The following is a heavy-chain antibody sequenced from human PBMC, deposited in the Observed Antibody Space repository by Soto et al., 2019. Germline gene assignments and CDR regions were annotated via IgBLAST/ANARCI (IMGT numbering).Heavy chain of an antibody. Sequence: SQTLSLTWAISGDSVSRNSATCNWIRQSLSRGLEWLGRTYYRSKWYNEYAVPVKGRITINPDTSKNQFSLQLNSVAPEDTAVYHCERGRDGVVKPWFDPWGQGTLVSVPS. CDR3: ERGRDGVVKPWFDP. CDR1: GDSVSRNSAT. CDR2: TYYRSKWYN. V-gene: IGHV6-1*01. J-gene: IGHJ5*02. D-gene: IGHD3-3*01.